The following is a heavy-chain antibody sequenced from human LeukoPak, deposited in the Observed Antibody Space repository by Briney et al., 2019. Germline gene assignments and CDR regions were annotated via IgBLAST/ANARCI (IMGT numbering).Heavy chain of an antibody. Sequence: SETLSLTCAVYGVSFSGYYWSWIRQPPGKGLEWIGEINHSGSTNYNPSLKSRVTISVDTSKNQFSLKLSSVTAADTAVYYCARGGLKPVAIRRWFDPWGQGTLVTVSS. CDR1: GVSFSGYY. V-gene: IGHV4-34*01. D-gene: IGHD2-2*02. J-gene: IGHJ5*02. CDR3: ARGGLKPVAIRRWFDP. CDR2: INHSGST.